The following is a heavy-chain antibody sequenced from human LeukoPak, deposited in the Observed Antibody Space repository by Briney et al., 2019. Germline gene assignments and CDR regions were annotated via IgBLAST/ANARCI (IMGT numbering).Heavy chain of an antibody. J-gene: IGHJ4*02. CDR3: AKEMFGWYFDY. D-gene: IGHD6-19*01. CDR1: GFTFSSYA. CDR2: ISGSGGST. V-gene: IGHV3-23*01. Sequence: GGSLRLSCAASGFTFSSYAMSWVRQAPGKGLEWVSAISGSGGSTSYAESVKGRFTISRDNSKNTLYLQMNSLRAEDMAVYYCAKEMFGWYFDYWGQGTLVTVSS.